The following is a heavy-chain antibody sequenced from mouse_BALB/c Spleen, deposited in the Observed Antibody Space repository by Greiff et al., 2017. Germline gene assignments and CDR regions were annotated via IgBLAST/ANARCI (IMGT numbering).Heavy chain of an antibody. Sequence: EVQLVESGPGLVKPSQSLSLTCSVTGYSITSGYYWNWIRQFPGNKLEWMGYISYDGSNNYNPSLKNRISITRDTSKNQFFLKLNSVTTEDTATYYCAREIYYYGSSYVPFAYWGQGTLVTVSA. J-gene: IGHJ3*01. D-gene: IGHD1-1*01. CDR3: AREIYYYGSSYVPFAY. V-gene: IGHV3-6*02. CDR2: ISYDGSN. CDR1: GYSITSGYY.